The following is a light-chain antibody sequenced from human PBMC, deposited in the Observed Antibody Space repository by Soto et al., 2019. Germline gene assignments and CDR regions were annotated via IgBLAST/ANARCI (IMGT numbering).Light chain of an antibody. Sequence: DIPMTQSPSSLSASVGDRVTITCRASQSIVTYLNWYLQKPWKAPKLLIYAASNLQSGVPSRFSGSGSGTDFTLTISSLQPEDFATYFCQQSYSTPPWTFGQGTKVEIK. CDR3: QQSYSTPPWT. CDR2: AAS. CDR1: QSIVTY. V-gene: IGKV1-39*01. J-gene: IGKJ1*01.